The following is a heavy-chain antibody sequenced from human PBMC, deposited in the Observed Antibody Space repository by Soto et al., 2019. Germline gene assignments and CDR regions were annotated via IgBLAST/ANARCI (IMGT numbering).Heavy chain of an antibody. CDR1: GYGFTTYG. D-gene: IGHD3-10*01. Sequence: QVHLVQSGAEVKKPGASVKVSCKGSGYGFTTYGITWVRQAPGQGLEWMAWISAHNGNTNYAQKLQGRVTVTRDTSPSTAYMQLRSLRSDATAVYYCARGRYGGYWGQGALVTVSS. J-gene: IGHJ4*02. V-gene: IGHV1-18*01. CDR3: ARGRYGGY. CDR2: ISAHNGNT.